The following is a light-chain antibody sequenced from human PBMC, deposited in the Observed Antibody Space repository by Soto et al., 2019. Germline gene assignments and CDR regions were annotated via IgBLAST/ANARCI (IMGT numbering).Light chain of an antibody. J-gene: IGKJ2*01. CDR1: QSISSW. V-gene: IGKV1-5*03. Sequence: DIQMTQSPSTLSGSVGDRVTITCRASQSISSWLAWYQQKPGKAPKLLIYKASNLESGVPSRFSGSGSGTEFTLTISSLQPDDFATYYCQHYGGYLYTFGQGTKLEIK. CDR3: QHYGGYLYT. CDR2: KAS.